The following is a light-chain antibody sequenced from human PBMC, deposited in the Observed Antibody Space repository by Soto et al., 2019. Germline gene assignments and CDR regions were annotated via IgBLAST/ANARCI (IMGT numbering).Light chain of an antibody. CDR2: EVN. J-gene: IGLJ3*02. Sequence: QSALTQPASVSGSPGQSITISCTGTSSNVGGYNYVSWYQHHPGKAPKLMIYEVNNRPSGVSNRFSGSKSGNTASLTISGLAAEDEADYYCSSYTSRSVWVFGGGTKLTVL. CDR3: SSYTSRSVWV. V-gene: IGLV2-14*01. CDR1: SSNVGGYNY.